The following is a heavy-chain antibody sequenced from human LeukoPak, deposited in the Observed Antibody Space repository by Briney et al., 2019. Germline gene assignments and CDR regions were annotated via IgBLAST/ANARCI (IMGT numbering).Heavy chain of an antibody. CDR2: IIPIFGTA. CDR1: GGTFISYA. Sequence: ASVKVSCKASGGTFISYAISWVRQAPGQGLEWMGGIIPIFGTANYAQKFQGRVTITADESTSTAYMELSSLRSEDTAVYYCARDPRRHYYYDSSGYDYWGQGTLVTVSS. V-gene: IGHV1-69*13. D-gene: IGHD3-22*01. CDR3: ARDPRRHYYYDSSGYDY. J-gene: IGHJ4*02.